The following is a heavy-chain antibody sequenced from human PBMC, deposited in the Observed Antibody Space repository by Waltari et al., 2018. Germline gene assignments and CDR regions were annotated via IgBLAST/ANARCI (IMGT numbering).Heavy chain of an antibody. J-gene: IGHJ4*02. CDR1: GFTFSSYW. D-gene: IGHD2-21*01. Sequence: EVQLVESVGGLVQPGGSLRLSCAASGFTFSSYWMSWVRQAPGKGLEWVANIKQDGSEKYYVDSVKGRFTISRDNAKNSLYLQMNSLRAEDTAVYYCARVPHYCGGDCAFDYWGQGTLVTVSS. CDR2: IKQDGSEK. CDR3: ARVPHYCGGDCAFDY. V-gene: IGHV3-7*01.